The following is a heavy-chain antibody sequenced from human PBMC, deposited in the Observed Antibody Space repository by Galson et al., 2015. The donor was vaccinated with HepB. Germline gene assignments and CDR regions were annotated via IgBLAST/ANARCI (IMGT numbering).Heavy chain of an antibody. CDR1: GGSLSSYY. CDR2: IYYSGST. CDR3: ARGFGEEGFDI. J-gene: IGHJ3*02. Sequence: QVQLQESGPGLVKPSETLSLTCTVSGGSLSSYYWSWIRQPPGKGLEWIGYIYYSGSTNYNPSLKSRVTISVDTSKNQFSLKLSSVTAADTAVYYCARGFGEEGFDIWGQGTMVTVSS. V-gene: IGHV4-59*01. D-gene: IGHD3-10*01.